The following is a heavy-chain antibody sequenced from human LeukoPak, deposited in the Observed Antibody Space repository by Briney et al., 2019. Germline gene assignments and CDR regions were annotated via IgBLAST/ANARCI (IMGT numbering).Heavy chain of an antibody. CDR1: GYTFKGFY. J-gene: IGHJ4*02. D-gene: IGHD2/OR15-2a*01. CDR2: INPNSGVT. V-gene: IGHV1-2*02. Sequence: ASVKVSCKAFGYTFKGFYMHWVRQAPGQGLEWMGWINPNSGVTNFAQKFQGRVSMNRDTSINTAYMDLASLRSDDTAVYYCTIFGYCNTSSCLGDHWGQGTMVTVSS. CDR3: TIFGYCNTSSCLGDH.